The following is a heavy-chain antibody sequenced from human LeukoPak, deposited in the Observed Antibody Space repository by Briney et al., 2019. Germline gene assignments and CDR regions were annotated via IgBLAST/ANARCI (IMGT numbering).Heavy chain of an antibody. CDR1: GGSISSYY. D-gene: IGHD3-10*01. CDR3: ARDTADGSGSYSCFDP. Sequence: PSETLSLTCTVSGGSISSYYWSWIRQPAGKGLEWIGRIYTSGSTNYNPSLKSRVTMSVDTSKNQFSLKLSSVTAADTAVYYCARDTADGSGSYSCFDPWGQGTLDTVSS. CDR2: IYTSGST. J-gene: IGHJ5*02. V-gene: IGHV4-4*07.